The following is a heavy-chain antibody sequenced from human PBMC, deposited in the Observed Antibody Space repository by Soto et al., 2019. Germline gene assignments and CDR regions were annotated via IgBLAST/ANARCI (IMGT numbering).Heavy chain of an antibody. Sequence: LILSGAACGFTFSSYSMSWVRQAPGKGLEWVSAISGSGGSTYYADSVEGRFTISRDNSKNTLYLQMNSLRAEDTAVYYCAKKMGSGYYEPNYYYGMDVWGQGTTVTVSS. V-gene: IGHV3-23*01. CDR3: AKKMGSGYYEPNYYYGMDV. D-gene: IGHD3-22*01. CDR1: GFTFSSYS. J-gene: IGHJ6*02. CDR2: ISGSGGST.